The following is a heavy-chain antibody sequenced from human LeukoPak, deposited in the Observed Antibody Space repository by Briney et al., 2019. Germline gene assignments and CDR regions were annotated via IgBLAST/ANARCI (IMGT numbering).Heavy chain of an antibody. J-gene: IGHJ4*02. CDR2: IYHSGNI. Sequence: PSETLSLTCTVSGGSISSSAYSWGWIRQPPGKGLEWIGNIYHSGNIYYNASLKSRVAISVDTSKNQFSLKLNSVTATVTAVYHCARQYGAGYSSTWYFDYWGQGTLVTVSS. D-gene: IGHD2-2*01. CDR1: GGSISSSAYS. CDR3: ARQYGAGYSSTWYFDY. V-gene: IGHV4-39*01.